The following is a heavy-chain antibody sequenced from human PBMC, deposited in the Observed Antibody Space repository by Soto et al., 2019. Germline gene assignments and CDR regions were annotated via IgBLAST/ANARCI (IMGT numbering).Heavy chain of an antibody. D-gene: IGHD1-26*01. CDR3: ASGLLG. V-gene: IGHV3-21*01. J-gene: IGHJ4*02. Sequence: EVQLVESGGGLVKPGGSLRLSCVASGFIFSDSNMNWVRQAPGKGLEWVSSISSSSTYIYYADSAKGRFTISRDNAKNSRYLQMNSLGVEDTAVYYCASGLLGGGQGTLVTVSS. CDR1: GFIFSDSN. CDR2: ISSSSTYI.